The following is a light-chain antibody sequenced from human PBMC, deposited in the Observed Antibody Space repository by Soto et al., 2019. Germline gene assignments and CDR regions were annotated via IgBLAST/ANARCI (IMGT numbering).Light chain of an antibody. CDR2: DAS. CDR1: QSVSRY. CDR3: QQRSNWPPT. J-gene: IGKJ1*01. V-gene: IGKV3-11*01. Sequence: EIVLTQSPGTLSLSPGEGATLSSRSSQSVSRYLAWYQHKPGQAPRLLIYDASNRATGIPARFSGSGSETDFTLTISSLEPEDFAVYYCQQRSNWPPTFGQGTKVDIK.